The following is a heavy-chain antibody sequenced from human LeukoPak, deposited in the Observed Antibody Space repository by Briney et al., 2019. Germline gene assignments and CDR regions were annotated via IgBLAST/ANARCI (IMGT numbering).Heavy chain of an antibody. CDR3: ARAGRWLHGPYYFDY. D-gene: IGHD5-24*01. CDR1: GFTFSSYA. CDR2: ISGTT. J-gene: IGHJ4*02. Sequence: GGSLRLSCAASGFTFSSYAMSWVRQAPGKGLEWVSGISGTTYYADSVKGRFTISRDNSKNTLYLQMNSLRAEDTAVYYCARAGRWLHGPYYFDYWGQGTLVTVSS. V-gene: IGHV3-23*01.